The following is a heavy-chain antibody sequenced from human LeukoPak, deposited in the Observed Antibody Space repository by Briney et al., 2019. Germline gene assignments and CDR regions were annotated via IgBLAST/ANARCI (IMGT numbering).Heavy chain of an antibody. CDR1: GFSLSTSGVG. V-gene: IGHV2-5*02. CDR3: AHRWVGSSWYWVYFDY. J-gene: IGHJ4*02. CDR2: IYWDDDK. D-gene: IGHD6-13*01. Sequence: ESGPTLVNPTQTLTLTCTFSGFSLSTSGVGVGWIRQPPGKALEWPALIYWDDDKRYSPSLKSRLTITKDTSKNQVVLTMTNMDPVDTATYYCAHRWVGSSWYWVYFDYWGQGTLVTVSS.